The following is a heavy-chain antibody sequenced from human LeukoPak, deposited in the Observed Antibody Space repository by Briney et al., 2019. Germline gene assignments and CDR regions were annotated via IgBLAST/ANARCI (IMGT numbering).Heavy chain of an antibody. J-gene: IGHJ3*01. CDR2: VSDDGSST. CDR1: EFTVSNNY. V-gene: IGHV3-23*01. CDR3: TKVLITTFGAVRYDVFDV. D-gene: IGHD3-3*01. Sequence: GGSLRLSCAASEFTVSNNYMSWVRQAPGKGPEWVSAVSDDGSSTYYAASVKGRFTISRDNSKNTLFLQMNSLRAEDTALYYCTKVLITTFGAVRYDVFDVWGQGTMITVSS.